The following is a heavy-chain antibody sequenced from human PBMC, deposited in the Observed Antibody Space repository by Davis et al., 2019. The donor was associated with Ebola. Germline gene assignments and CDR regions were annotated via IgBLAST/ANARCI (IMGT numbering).Heavy chain of an antibody. CDR2: IIPILGIA. D-gene: IGHD3-10*01. Sequence: AASVKVSCKASGGTFSSYTISWVRQAPGQGLEWMGRIIPILGIANYAQKFQGRVTITADKSTSTAYMELSSLRSEDTAVYYCARGSRTIRYYYYGMDVWGKGATVTVSS. CDR3: ARGSRTIRYYYYGMDV. J-gene: IGHJ6*04. V-gene: IGHV1-69*02. CDR1: GGTFSSYT.